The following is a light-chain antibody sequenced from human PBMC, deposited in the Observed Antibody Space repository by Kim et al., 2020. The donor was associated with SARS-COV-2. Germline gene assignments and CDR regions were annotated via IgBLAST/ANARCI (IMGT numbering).Light chain of an antibody. V-gene: IGLV2-14*01. CDR2: EVT. Sequence: GHSITIACHGNSIDIGGYNYVSWYRQEPGKAPKLMIYEVTKRPSGVSNRLSGSKSGTTASLTISGLQAEDEADYFCSSYEANRSWVFGGGTQLTVL. J-gene: IGLJ3*02. CDR3: SSYEANRSWV. CDR1: SIDIGGYNY.